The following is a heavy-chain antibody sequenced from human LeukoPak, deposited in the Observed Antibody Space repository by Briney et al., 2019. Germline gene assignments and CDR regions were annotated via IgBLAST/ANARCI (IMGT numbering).Heavy chain of an antibody. Sequence: SETLSLTCTVSGGSVNYYYWNWIRQPPGKGLERIAYIYCSGSTNYNPSLKSRLSISVDTSKNQFSLKLSSVTAADTAVYYCARGVGEYYFDYWGQGTLVTVSS. J-gene: IGHJ4*02. D-gene: IGHD3-10*01. CDR1: GGSVNYYY. CDR3: ARGVGEYYFDY. CDR2: IYCSGST. V-gene: IGHV4-59*02.